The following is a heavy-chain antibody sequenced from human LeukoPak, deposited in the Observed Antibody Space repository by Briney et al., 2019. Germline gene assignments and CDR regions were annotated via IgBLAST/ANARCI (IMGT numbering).Heavy chain of an antibody. CDR3: SRDLGMVYAEQGGY. D-gene: IGHD2-8*01. CDR1: GYTFTSYG. CDR2: ISAYNGNT. J-gene: IGHJ4*02. V-gene: IGHV1-18*01. Sequence: GASVKVSCKASGYTFTSYGISWVRQAPGQGLEWMGWISAYNGNTNYAQKLQGRVTMTTDTSTSTAYMELRSLRSDDTAVYYCSRDLGMVYAEQGGYWGQGTLVTASS.